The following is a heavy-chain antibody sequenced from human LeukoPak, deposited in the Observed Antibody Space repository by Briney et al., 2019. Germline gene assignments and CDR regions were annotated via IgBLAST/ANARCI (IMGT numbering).Heavy chain of an antibody. V-gene: IGHV5-51*01. J-gene: IGHJ6*03. CDR3: ASIPGRWYYYYYMDV. Sequence: GESLQISCKGSGYSFISYRNGWVSQKPPKSVEWMGIIYPGDSDTRYSPSFQSQVTISADTSISPFYLQRSSVTASDTAMYYCASIPGRWYYYYYMDVGGKGSTVTVSS. CDR2: IYPGDSDT. CDR1: GYSFISYR. D-gene: IGHD2-21*01.